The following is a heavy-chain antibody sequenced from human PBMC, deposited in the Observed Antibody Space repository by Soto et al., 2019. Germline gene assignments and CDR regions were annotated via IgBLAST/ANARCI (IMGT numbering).Heavy chain of an antibody. D-gene: IGHD6-13*01. J-gene: IGHJ4*02. CDR1: VFTFSNYA. CDR2: ITGSGGGT. CDR3: ANRPLTAAGFGD. Sequence: EVQLLESGGGLVQTGGSLRLSCAASVFTFSNYAMTWVRQAPGKWLEWVSVITGSGGGTYFVDSVKGRFTISRDNSKNTVYLQMNSLRAEDTAVYYCANRPLTAAGFGDCCQRTLGTVSS. V-gene: IGHV3-23*01.